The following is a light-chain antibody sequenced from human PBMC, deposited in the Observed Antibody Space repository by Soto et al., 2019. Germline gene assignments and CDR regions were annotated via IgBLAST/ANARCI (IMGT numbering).Light chain of an antibody. CDR3: QQYGRSWWT. Sequence: EIVLTQSTGTLSLSPGERATLSCRTSQSVSSSYLAWYQQKPGQAPRLLIYGASSRATGIPDRFSGSGSGTDFTLTISRLEPEEFAVYYCQQYGRSWWTFGQGTKVEIK. V-gene: IGKV3-20*01. J-gene: IGKJ1*01. CDR2: GAS. CDR1: QSVSSSY.